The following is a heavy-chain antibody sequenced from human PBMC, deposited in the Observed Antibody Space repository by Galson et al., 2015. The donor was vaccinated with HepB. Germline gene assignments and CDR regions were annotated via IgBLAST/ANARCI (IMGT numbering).Heavy chain of an antibody. D-gene: IGHD3-3*01. CDR3: AGDPPRERDIWSRHYTRPDF. V-gene: IGHV3-33*01. CDR2: IWYDGDPK. Sequence: SLRLSCAASGFTFSNYGMHWVRQAPGKGLEWVAVIWYDGDPKYYADSVKGRFTVSRDTSKSTLYLQMNSLRVGDTAVYYCAGDPPRERDIWSRHYTRPDFWGQGTLVTVSS. J-gene: IGHJ4*02. CDR1: GFTFSNYG.